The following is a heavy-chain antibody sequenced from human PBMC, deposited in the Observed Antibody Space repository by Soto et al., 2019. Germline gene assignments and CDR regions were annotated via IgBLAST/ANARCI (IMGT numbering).Heavy chain of an antibody. J-gene: IGHJ5*02. D-gene: IGHD3-16*01. CDR3: ARSYYDSTGFAVDP. V-gene: IGHV4-31*03. CDR1: GGSISSGGYY. CDR2: IYYSGST. Sequence: SETLSLTCTVSGGSISSGGYYWSWIRQHPGKGLEWIGYIYYSGSTYYNPSLKSRVTISVDTSKNQFSLKLTSVTAADTAVYYCARSYYDSTGFAVDPWGQGTLVTVSS.